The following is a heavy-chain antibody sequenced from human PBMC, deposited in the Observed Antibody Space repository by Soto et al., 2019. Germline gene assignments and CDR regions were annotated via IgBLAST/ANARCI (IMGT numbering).Heavy chain of an antibody. D-gene: IGHD3-16*02. CDR1: GGSISSYY. Sequence: PSETLSLTCTVSGGSISSYYWSWIRQPPGKGLEWIGYIYYSGSTNYNPSLKSRVTISVDTSKNQFSLKLSSVTAADTAVYYCARNDYVWGSYRSSPYYYYGMDVWGQGTTVTVS. J-gene: IGHJ6*02. V-gene: IGHV4-59*01. CDR3: ARNDYVWGSYRSSPYYYYGMDV. CDR2: IYYSGST.